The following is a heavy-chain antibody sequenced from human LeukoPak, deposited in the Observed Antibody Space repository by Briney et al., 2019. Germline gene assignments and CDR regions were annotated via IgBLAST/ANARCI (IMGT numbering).Heavy chain of an antibody. V-gene: IGHV3-74*01. D-gene: IGHD2-15*01. CDR2: INSDGSST. Sequence: GGSLRLSCAASGFTFNTYWMHWVRQAPGKGLVWVSRINSDGSSTSYADSVKGRFTISRDNAKNTLYLQMNSLRAEDTAVYYCARGCSGGSCYLGWFDPWGQGTLVTVSS. J-gene: IGHJ5*02. CDR1: GFTFNTYW. CDR3: ARGCSGGSCYLGWFDP.